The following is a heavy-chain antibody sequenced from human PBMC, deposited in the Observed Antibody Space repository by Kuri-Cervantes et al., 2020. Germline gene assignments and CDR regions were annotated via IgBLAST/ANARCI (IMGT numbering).Heavy chain of an antibody. CDR1: GFTFSAYA. V-gene: IGHV3-23*01. D-gene: IGHD4-17*01. J-gene: IGHJ4*02. CDR2: MSGSGDST. Sequence: GESLKISCAASGFTFSAYAMNWVRQSPGKGLEWVSAMSGSGDSTYYADSVKGRFTISRDNSKHTLYLQMNSLRAEDTAVYYCARTTITVTTLPHDYWGQGTLVTVSS. CDR3: ARTTITVTTLPHDY.